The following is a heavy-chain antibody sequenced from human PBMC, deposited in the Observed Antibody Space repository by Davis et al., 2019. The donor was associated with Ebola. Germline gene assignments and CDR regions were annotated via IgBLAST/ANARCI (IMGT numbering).Heavy chain of an antibody. D-gene: IGHD6-13*01. CDR2: IIPIFGTA. Sequence: AASVKVSCKASGGTFSSYAISWVRQAPGQGLEWMGGIIPIFGTANYAQKFQGRVTITADKSTSTAYMELSSLRSEDTAVYYCALIAAARYRDDYWGQGTLVTVSS. CDR3: ALIAAARYRDDY. J-gene: IGHJ4*02. CDR1: GGTFSSYA. V-gene: IGHV1-69*06.